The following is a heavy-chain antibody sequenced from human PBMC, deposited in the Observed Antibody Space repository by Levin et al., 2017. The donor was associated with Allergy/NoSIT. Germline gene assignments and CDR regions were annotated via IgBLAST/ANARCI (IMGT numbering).Heavy chain of an antibody. CDR3: ARDSSSWGVGAFDI. CDR1: GYTFTSYG. D-gene: IGHD6-13*01. V-gene: IGHV1-18*01. J-gene: IGHJ3*02. CDR2: ISAYNGNT. Sequence: ASVKVSCKASGYTFTSYGISWVRQAPGQGLEWMGWISAYNGNTNYAQKLQGRVTMTTDTSTSTAYMELRSLRSDDTAVYYCARDSSSWGVGAFDIWGQGTMVTVSS.